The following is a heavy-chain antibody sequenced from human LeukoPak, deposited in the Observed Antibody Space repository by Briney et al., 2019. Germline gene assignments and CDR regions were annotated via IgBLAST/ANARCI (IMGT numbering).Heavy chain of an antibody. J-gene: IGHJ4*02. CDR1: GFTFSTYA. D-gene: IGHD4/OR15-4a*01. CDR3: ARRAGAYSHPYDY. CDR2: ISSNGDTT. V-gene: IGHV3-64*01. Sequence: GGSLRLSCAASGFTFSTYAMHWVRQAPGKGLEYVSGISSNGDTTSYANSVKGRFTISRDNSKNTLYLQINSLRAEDTAVYYCARRAGAYSHPYDYWGQGTLVTVSS.